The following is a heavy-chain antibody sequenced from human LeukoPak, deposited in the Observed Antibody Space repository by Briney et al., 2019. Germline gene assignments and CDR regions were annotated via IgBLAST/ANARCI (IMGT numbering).Heavy chain of an antibody. Sequence: ASVKVSCKASGYTFTSYSISWVRQAPGQGLEWMGWISAYNGNTIYAQKVKGRVTMTTDTSTSTAYMELRSLKSGDTAVYYCATVRDIVVGGGPYYFDYWGQGTLVTVSS. J-gene: IGHJ4*02. CDR2: ISAYNGNT. CDR1: GYTFTSYS. V-gene: IGHV1-18*01. D-gene: IGHD2-15*01. CDR3: ATVRDIVVGGGPYYFDY.